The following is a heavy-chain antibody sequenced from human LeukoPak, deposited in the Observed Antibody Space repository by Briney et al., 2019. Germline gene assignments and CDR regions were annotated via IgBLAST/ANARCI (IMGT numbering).Heavy chain of an antibody. Sequence: GGSLRLSCAAPGFTVSSNYMSWVRQAPGKGLEWVSVIYSGGSTYYADSVKGRFTISRDNAKNSLYLQMNSLRAEDTALYHCARLGYCSSTSCYINYYYYMDVWGKGTTVTVSS. V-gene: IGHV3-66*01. CDR1: GFTVSSNY. CDR3: ARLGYCSSTSCYINYYYYMDV. CDR2: IYSGGST. D-gene: IGHD2-2*02. J-gene: IGHJ6*03.